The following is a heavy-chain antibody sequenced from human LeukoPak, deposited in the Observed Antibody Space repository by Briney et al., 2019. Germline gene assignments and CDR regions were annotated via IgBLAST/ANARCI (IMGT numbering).Heavy chain of an antibody. CDR1: GFTFSDYY. CDR2: ISNSGSTI. Sequence: PGGSLRLSCAASGFTFSDYYMSWIRQAPGKGLEWISYISNSGSTIYYADSVKGRFTISRDNAKNPLFLQMNSLRADDTAVYYCARGRWQLVPFDYWGQGTLVTVSS. J-gene: IGHJ4*02. V-gene: IGHV3-11*04. CDR3: ARGRWQLVPFDY. D-gene: IGHD6-6*01.